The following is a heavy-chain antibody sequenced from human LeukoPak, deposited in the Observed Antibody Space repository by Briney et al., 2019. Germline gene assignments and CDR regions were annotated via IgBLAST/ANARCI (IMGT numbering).Heavy chain of an antibody. CDR2: ISYNGTNK. CDR1: GFTFSSYA. CDR3: AKGSGGNSVGFYFDY. J-gene: IGHJ4*02. Sequence: GMSLRLSCAASGFTFSSYAMHWVRQAPGKGLEWVAVISYNGTNKYYADSVKGRFTVSRDNSNSTLYLQMTSLRSEDTALYYCAKGSGGNSVGFYFDYWGQGSLVTVSS. D-gene: IGHD4-23*01. V-gene: IGHV3-30-3*01.